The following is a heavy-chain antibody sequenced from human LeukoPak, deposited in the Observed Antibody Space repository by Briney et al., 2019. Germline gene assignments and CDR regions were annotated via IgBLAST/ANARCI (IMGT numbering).Heavy chain of an antibody. V-gene: IGHV3-48*01. CDR2: ISSSSSTI. CDR1: GFTFSSYS. Sequence: GRTLRLSSAASGFTFSSYSMNWVRQAPGKGLEWVSYISSSSSTIYYADPVKGRFTISRDNANNSLYLQMNSLRAEDTAVYDCARVSTASGGDDWFDPWGQGTLVTVSS. CDR3: ARVSTASGGDDWFDP. D-gene: IGHD5-18*01. J-gene: IGHJ5*02.